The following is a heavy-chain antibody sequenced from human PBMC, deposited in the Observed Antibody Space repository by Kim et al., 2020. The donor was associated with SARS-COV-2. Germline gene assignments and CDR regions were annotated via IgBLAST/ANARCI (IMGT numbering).Heavy chain of an antibody. J-gene: IGHJ6*03. V-gene: IGHV4-59*08. D-gene: IGHD6-19*01. CDR1: GGSISSYY. CDR3: ARVWGARYSSGWYYYYYYMDV. Sequence: SETLSLTCTVSGGSISSYYWSWIRQPPGKGLEWIGYIYYSGSTNYNPSLKSRVTISVDTSKNQFSLKLSSVTAADTAVYYCARVWGARYSSGWYYYYYYMDVWGKGTTVTVSS. CDR2: IYYSGST.